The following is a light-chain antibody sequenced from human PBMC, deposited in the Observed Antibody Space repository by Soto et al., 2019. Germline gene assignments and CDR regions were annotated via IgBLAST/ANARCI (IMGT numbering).Light chain of an antibody. CDR3: QQYGSSP. CDR1: QSVSSSY. V-gene: IGKV3-20*01. J-gene: IGKJ5*01. Sequence: EIVLTQSPGTLSLSPGERATLSCRASQSVSSSYLASYQQKPGQAPRLLIYGASSRATGIPDRFSGSWSGTDFTLTILRLDAEDFAVYYCQQYGSSPFGQGTRLEIK. CDR2: GAS.